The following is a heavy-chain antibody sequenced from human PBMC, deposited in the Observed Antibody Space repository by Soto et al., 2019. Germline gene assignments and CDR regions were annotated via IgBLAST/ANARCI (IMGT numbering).Heavy chain of an antibody. CDR2: IYHSGNT. J-gene: IGHJ4*02. Sequence: QVQLQESGPGLVKPSGTLSLTCAVSGGSISSSNWWSWVRQPPGKGLEWIGEIYHSGNTNYNPSLKSLVPMAVDKSRNQFSLKLSSVTAADTAVYYCARRWGEGRVDYWGQGTLVTVSS. CDR1: GGSISSSNW. CDR3: ARRWGEGRVDY. V-gene: IGHV4-4*02. D-gene: IGHD3-10*01.